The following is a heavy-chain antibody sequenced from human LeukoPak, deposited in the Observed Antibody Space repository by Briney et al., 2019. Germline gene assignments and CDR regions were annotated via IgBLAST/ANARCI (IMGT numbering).Heavy chain of an antibody. J-gene: IGHJ4*02. Sequence: GGSLRLSCAASGFTFSSYAMSWVHQAPGKGLEWVSAISGSGGSTYYADSVKGRFTISRDNSKNTLYLQMNSLRAEDTAVYYCAKDPGNCSGGSCYGIYFDYWGQGTLVTVSS. V-gene: IGHV3-23*01. CDR1: GFTFSSYA. D-gene: IGHD2-15*01. CDR2: ISGSGGST. CDR3: AKDPGNCSGGSCYGIYFDY.